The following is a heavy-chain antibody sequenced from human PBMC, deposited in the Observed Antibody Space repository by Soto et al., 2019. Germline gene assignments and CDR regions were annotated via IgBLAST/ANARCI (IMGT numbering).Heavy chain of an antibody. D-gene: IGHD3-10*01. CDR1: GFTFSNYA. Sequence: GGSLRLSCAASGFTFSNYAMSWVRQAPGKGLEWVSLVSATAGTTYYTDSVKGRFTISRDSSKNILYLQINGLTADDTAVYYCARSANTYGSPFDYWGQGALVTVSS. CDR2: VSATAGTT. V-gene: IGHV3-23*01. CDR3: ARSANTYGSPFDY. J-gene: IGHJ4*02.